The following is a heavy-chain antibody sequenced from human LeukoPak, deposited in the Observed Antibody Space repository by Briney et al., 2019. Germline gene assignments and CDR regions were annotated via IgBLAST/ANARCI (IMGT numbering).Heavy chain of an antibody. Sequence: SETLSLTCTVSGASISSYYWSWIRQPPGRGLEWIGYILYSGSTNYNPSLKSRVAISVDTSKNQVSLRVSSVTAADTAVYYCARGGSIVGATPHDAFDIWGQGTVVTVS. J-gene: IGHJ3*02. CDR3: ARGGSIVGATPHDAFDI. CDR2: ILYSGST. D-gene: IGHD1-26*01. CDR1: GASISSYY. V-gene: IGHV4-59*01.